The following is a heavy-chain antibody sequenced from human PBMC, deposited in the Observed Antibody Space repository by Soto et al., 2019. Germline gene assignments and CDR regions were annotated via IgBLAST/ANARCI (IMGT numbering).Heavy chain of an antibody. J-gene: IGHJ5*02. D-gene: IGHD3-10*01. Sequence: QITLKESGPTVVKLTQSLTLTCTFSGFSLTTSGAAVRWVLQPPGKSLEWLALIFSNDAKRYSPSLETRLTITGDTSKNQEVLTLTDMAPVDIATYYCAHSSPRSSGSGIEFKWHFAPWGHGTMVNVSS. V-gene: IGHV2-5*01. CDR3: AHSSPRSSGSGIEFKWHFAP. CDR1: GFSLTTSGAA. CDR2: IFSNDAK.